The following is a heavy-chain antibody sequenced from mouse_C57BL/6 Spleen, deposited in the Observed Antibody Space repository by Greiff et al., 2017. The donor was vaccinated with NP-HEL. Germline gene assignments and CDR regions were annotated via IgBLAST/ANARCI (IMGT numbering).Heavy chain of an antibody. CDR3: ALGYYGSSDFDY. J-gene: IGHJ2*01. CDR1: GYTFTSYW. CDR2: INPSNGGT. Sequence: LQESGTELVKPGASVKLSCKASGYTFTSYWMHWVKQRPGQGLEWIGNINPSNGGTNYNEKFKSKATLTVDKSSSTAYMQLSSLTSEDSAVYYCALGYYGSSDFDYWGKGTTLTVSS. V-gene: IGHV1-53*01. D-gene: IGHD1-1*01.